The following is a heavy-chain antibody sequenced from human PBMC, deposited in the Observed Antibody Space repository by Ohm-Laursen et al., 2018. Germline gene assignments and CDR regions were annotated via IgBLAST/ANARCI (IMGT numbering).Heavy chain of an antibody. CDR3: IHISATGVY. V-gene: IGHV3-15*01. CDR2: IKSKTDGGTT. D-gene: IGHD6-13*01. CDR1: GFTFINAW. J-gene: IGHJ4*02. Sequence: SLRLSCAASGFTFINAWLNWVRQAPGKGLEWVGRIKSKTDGGTTDYATPVKSRFTISRDDSKNTLYLQMNSLKTEDTAVYYCIHISATGVYWGQGTLVTVSS.